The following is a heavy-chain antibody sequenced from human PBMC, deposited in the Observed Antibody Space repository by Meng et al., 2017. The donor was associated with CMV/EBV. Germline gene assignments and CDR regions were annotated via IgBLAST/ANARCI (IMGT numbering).Heavy chain of an antibody. J-gene: IGHJ5*02. CDR1: GGRASSNSAA. CDR2: TFYRSKWYN. D-gene: IGHD1-26*01. CDR3: ARETLTEWELHP. V-gene: IGHV6-1*01. Sequence: GGRASSNSAAWSWIRQSPARGLEWLGRTFYRSKWYNDYAVSVKSRIPINPDTSKNQFSLQLNSVTPEDTAVYYCARETLTEWELHPWGQGTLVTVSS.